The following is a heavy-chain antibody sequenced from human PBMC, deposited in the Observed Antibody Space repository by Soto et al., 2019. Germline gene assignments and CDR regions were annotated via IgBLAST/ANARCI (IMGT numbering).Heavy chain of an antibody. CDR2: IWYDGSNK. V-gene: IGHV3-33*01. CDR1: GFTFSSYG. J-gene: IGHJ4*02. Sequence: QVQLVESGGGVVQPGRSLRLSCAASGFTFSSYGMHWVRQAPGKGLEWVAVIWYDGSNKYYADSVKGRFTISRDNSKNTLYLQMYSLRAEDTAVYYCARDQEDYDFWSGYYSRGISFTIDYWGQGTLVTVSS. CDR3: ARDQEDYDFWSGYYSRGISFTIDY. D-gene: IGHD3-3*01.